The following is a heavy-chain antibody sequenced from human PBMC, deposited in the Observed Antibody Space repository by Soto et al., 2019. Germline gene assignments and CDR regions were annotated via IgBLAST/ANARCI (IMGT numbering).Heavy chain of an antibody. CDR3: TRRSATGQLYP. CDR1: GYTFTRYT. J-gene: IGHJ5*02. CDR2: INADNGNT. D-gene: IGHD2-15*01. Sequence: QVQLVQSGAEVKKPGASVKISCKASGYTFTRYTMNWVRQAPGQRLEWMGWINADNGNTKSPQKFQDRVIITRDTSATTAYMDLRRLRSEDAAVYYCTRRSATGQLYPWGQGTLVTVSS. V-gene: IGHV1-3*01.